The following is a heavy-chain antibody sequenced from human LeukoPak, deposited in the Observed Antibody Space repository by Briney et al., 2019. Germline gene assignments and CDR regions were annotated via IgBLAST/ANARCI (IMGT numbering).Heavy chain of an antibody. V-gene: IGHV1-2*02. J-gene: IGHJ6*02. CDR3: ASLGATTIHYYGMDV. CDR1: GYTFTDYY. D-gene: IGHD1-26*01. CDR2: INPISGGT. Sequence: ASVKVSCKASGYTFTDYYLHWVRQAPGQGLEWMGWINPISGGTNYAQKFQGSVTMTRDASITTVYMGLSSLRSDDTAVYYCASLGATTIHYYGMDVWGQGATVTVSS.